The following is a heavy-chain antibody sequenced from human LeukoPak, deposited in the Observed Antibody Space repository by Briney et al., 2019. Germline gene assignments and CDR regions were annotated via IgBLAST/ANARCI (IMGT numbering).Heavy chain of an antibody. D-gene: IGHD3-22*01. CDR3: ARHYNYDSGGDPFDF. V-gene: IGHV4-59*08. CDR2: IYYSGDT. J-gene: IGHJ4*02. CDR1: GGSISSSY. Sequence: SETLSLTCTVSGGSISSSYWSWIRQPPGKGLECIGCIYYSGDTNYNPSLKSRVSMSLDTSKNQLSLKLSSVTAADTAVYYCARHYNYDSGGDPFDFWGQGTLVTVSS.